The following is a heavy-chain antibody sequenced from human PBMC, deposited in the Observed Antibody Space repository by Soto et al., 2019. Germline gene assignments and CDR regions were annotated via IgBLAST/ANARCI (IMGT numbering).Heavy chain of an antibody. Sequence: EVQLVESGGGLVQPGGSLRLSCAASGFTFSSYWMSWVRQAPGKGLEWVAIIKQDGSEKYYVDSVKGRFTISRDNAKNSLYLQMNSLRAEDTAVYYCAREGYYYDSSGIYYFDYWGQGTLVTVSS. D-gene: IGHD3-22*01. V-gene: IGHV3-7*01. CDR3: AREGYYYDSSGIYYFDY. CDR1: GFTFSSYW. J-gene: IGHJ4*02. CDR2: IKQDGSEK.